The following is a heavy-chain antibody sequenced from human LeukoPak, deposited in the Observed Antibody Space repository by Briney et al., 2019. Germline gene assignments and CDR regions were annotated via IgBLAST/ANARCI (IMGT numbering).Heavy chain of an antibody. D-gene: IGHD2-2*01. CDR1: GFTFSSYS. CDR3: ARDLVTVPSGDWFDP. CDR2: ISSSSSYI. Sequence: PGGSLRLSCAASGFTFSSYSMNWVRQAPGKGLEWVSSISSSSSYIYYADSVKGRFTISRDNAKNSLYLQMNSLRAEDTAVYYCARDLVTVPSGDWFDPWGQGTLVTVSA. J-gene: IGHJ5*02. V-gene: IGHV3-21*01.